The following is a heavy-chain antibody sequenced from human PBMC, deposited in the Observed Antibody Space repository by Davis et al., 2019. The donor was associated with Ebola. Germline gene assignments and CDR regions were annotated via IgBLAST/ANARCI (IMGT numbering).Heavy chain of an antibody. CDR2: INPSGGST. D-gene: IGHD1-26*01. J-gene: IGHJ4*02. CDR1: GYTFTSYY. V-gene: IGHV1-46*01. CDR3: VRVGAVGRIVDY. Sequence: ASVKVSCKASGYTFTSYYMHWVRQAPGQGLEWMGIINPSGGSTSYAQKFQGRVTMTEDTSTDTAYMELSSLRSEDTAVYYCVRVGAVGRIVDYWGQGTLVTVSS.